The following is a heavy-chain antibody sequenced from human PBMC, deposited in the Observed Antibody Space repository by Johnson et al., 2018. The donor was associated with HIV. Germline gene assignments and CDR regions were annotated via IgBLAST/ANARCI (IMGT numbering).Heavy chain of an antibody. CDR1: GFTFSSYA. J-gene: IGHJ3*02. CDR2: ISGTGDRT. Sequence: VQLVESGGGLVQPGGSLRLSCAASGFTFSSYAMSWVRQAPGKGLEWVSGISGTGDRTSYADSVKGRFTISRDNSKNTLYLQMNSLRAEDTAVYYCARGVVPCAFDIWGQGTMVTFSS. D-gene: IGHD3-3*01. V-gene: IGHV3-23*04. CDR3: ARGVVPCAFDI.